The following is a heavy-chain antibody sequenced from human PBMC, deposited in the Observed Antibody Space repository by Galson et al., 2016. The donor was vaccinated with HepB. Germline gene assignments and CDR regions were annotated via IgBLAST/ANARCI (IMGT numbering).Heavy chain of an antibody. J-gene: IGHJ5*02. CDR1: GFSFSDYW. V-gene: IGHV3-7*03. D-gene: IGHD1-26*01. Sequence: SLRLSCAASGFSFSDYWMTWVRQAPGKGLECVASIKHDGSETKYVDSVKGRFIISRDNAKTSIHLQMSSLRADDTDLYYCARVGGCSGSGCLGRGWFDPWGQGTLVTVSS. CDR2: IKHDGSET. CDR3: ARVGGCSGSGCLGRGWFDP.